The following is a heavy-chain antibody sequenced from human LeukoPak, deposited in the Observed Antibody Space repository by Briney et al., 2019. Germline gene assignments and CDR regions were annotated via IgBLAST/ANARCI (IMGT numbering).Heavy chain of an antibody. D-gene: IGHD1-26*01. J-gene: IGHJ4*02. CDR1: GGSISSYY. CDR3: ARVRGSGSWDFDY. Sequence: SETLSLTCTVSGGSISSYYWSWIQQPPGKGLEWIGYIYYSGSTNYNPSLKSRVAISVDTSKNQFSLKLSSVTAADTAVYYCARVRGSGSWDFDYWGQGTLVTVSS. CDR2: IYYSGST. V-gene: IGHV4-59*01.